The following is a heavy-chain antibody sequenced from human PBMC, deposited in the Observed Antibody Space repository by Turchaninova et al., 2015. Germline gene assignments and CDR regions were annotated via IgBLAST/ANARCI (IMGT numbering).Heavy chain of an antibody. D-gene: IGHD6-19*01. J-gene: IGHJ4*02. CDR1: GFSLRTHGMG. Sequence: QIPLKESGPTLVKPTQTLTLTCSFSGFSLRTHGMGVGWNRQPPGKALERLVLLYWDDDNRYSPSLKSRLTITKDTAKNQVVLIMTNMDPVDTATYYCARLGYNRGWSSPYYWGQGTLVTVSS. V-gene: IGHV2-5*02. CDR3: ARLGYNRGWSSPYY. CDR2: LYWDDDN.